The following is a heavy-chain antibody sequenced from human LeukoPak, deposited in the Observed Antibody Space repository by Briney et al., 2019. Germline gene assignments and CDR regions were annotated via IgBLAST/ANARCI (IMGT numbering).Heavy chain of an antibody. CDR1: GFTFSSYW. D-gene: IGHD5-12*01. CDR2: IKQDGSEK. Sequence: PGGSLRLSCAASGFTFSSYWMSWVRQAPGKGLEWVANIKQDGSEKYYVDSVKGRFTISRDNAKNSLYLQMNSLRAEDTAVYYCARAGIVATTPGHGWGQGTLVTVSS. J-gene: IGHJ4*02. V-gene: IGHV3-7*01. CDR3: ARAGIVATTPGHG.